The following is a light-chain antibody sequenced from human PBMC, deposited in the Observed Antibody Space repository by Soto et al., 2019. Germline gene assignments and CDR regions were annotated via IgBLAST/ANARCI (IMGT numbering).Light chain of an antibody. CDR1: SSDVGTYSL. V-gene: IGLV2-23*01. J-gene: IGLJ1*01. CDR3: CSYAGSSDV. CDR2: EGS. Sequence: QSALTQPASVSGSPGQSITLSRTGTSSDVGTYSLVSWYHQHPGKAPKLMIYEGSKRPSGVSNRFSGSKSGNTASLTISGLQAEDEADYYCCSYAGSSDVFGSGTKVTVL.